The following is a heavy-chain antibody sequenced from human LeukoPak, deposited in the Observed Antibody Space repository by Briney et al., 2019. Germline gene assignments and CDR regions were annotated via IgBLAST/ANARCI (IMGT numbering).Heavy chain of an antibody. Sequence: LPGGSLRLSCAASEFTFSSYAMQWVRQAPGKGLEWVSGISASGGSTYYADSVKGRFTISRDNSKNTLYLRVNSLRAEDTAIYYCAKYVTAKGPPYGLDVWGQGTTVTVSS. CDR3: AKYVTAKGPPYGLDV. D-gene: IGHD1-14*01. CDR1: EFTFSSYA. J-gene: IGHJ6*02. V-gene: IGHV3-23*01. CDR2: ISASGGST.